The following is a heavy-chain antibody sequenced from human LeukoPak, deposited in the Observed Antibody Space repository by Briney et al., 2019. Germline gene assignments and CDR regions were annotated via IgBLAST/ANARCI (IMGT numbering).Heavy chain of an antibody. CDR2: INQGGSVK. D-gene: IGHD5-12*01. V-gene: IGHV3-7*01. CDR3: ARVGYSGSNLEN. CDR1: GFTFRSYW. J-gene: IGHJ4*02. Sequence: PGGSLRLSCAASGFTFRSYWMSWVRQAPGKGLEWVANINQGGSVKYYVDSVKGRFTISRDDAKNSLYVQKNSPRDENTAVYYCARVGYSGSNLENWGQGTLVTVSS.